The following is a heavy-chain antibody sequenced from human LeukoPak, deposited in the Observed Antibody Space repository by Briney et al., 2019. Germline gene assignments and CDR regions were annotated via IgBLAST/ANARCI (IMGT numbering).Heavy chain of an antibody. CDR2: ISGSGGST. V-gene: IGHV3-23*01. J-gene: IGHJ4*02. D-gene: IGHD1-26*01. CDR3: AKCGTVGATNLDY. CDR1: GFTFSSYA. Sequence: PSGGSLRLSGAASGFTFSSYAMSWVRQAPGKGLEWVSAISGSGGSTYYADSVKGRFTISRDNSKNTLYLQMNSLRAEDTAVYYCAKCGTVGATNLDYWGQGTLVTVSS.